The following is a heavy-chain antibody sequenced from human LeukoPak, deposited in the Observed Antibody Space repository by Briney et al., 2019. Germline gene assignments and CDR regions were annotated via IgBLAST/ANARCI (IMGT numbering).Heavy chain of an antibody. CDR2: ISSSSSYI. D-gene: IGHD3-9*01. CDR3: ARELLRYFDWLSYGMDV. CDR1: GFTFSSYS. Sequence: PGGSLRLSCAASGFTFSSYSMNWVRQAPGKGLEWVSSISSSSSYIYYADSVKGRFTTSRDNAKNSLYLQMNSLRAEDTAVYYCARELLRYFDWLSYGMDVWGQGTTVTVSS. V-gene: IGHV3-21*01. J-gene: IGHJ6*02.